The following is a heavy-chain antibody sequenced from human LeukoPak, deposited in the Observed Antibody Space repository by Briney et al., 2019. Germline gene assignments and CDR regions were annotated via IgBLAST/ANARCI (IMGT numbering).Heavy chain of an antibody. Sequence: PSGTLSLTCAVSGGSISSSNWWSWVRQPPGKGLEWIGEIYHSGSTNYNPSLKSRVTISVDKSKNQFSLKLSSVTAADTAVYYCARGPYSSSWSNWFDPWGQGTLVTVSS. CDR3: ARGPYSSSWSNWFDP. CDR1: GGSISSSNW. J-gene: IGHJ5*02. D-gene: IGHD6-13*01. CDR2: IYHSGST. V-gene: IGHV4-4*02.